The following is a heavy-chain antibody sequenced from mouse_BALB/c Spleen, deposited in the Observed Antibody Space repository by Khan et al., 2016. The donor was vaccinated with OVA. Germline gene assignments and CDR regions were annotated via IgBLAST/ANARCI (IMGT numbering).Heavy chain of an antibody. CDR1: GYTFTDYA. D-gene: IGHD2-3*01. Sequence: QVQLQQSGPELVRPGVSVKISCKGSGYTFTDYAMHWVKQSHAKSLEWIGLISTYSGNTNYKQKFKGKATMNVDKSSSIAYMELARLTSEDSAINYCTRPAYDGYYDYWGQGTTLTVSS. J-gene: IGHJ2*01. V-gene: IGHV1S137*01. CDR3: TRPAYDGYYDY. CDR2: ISTYSGNT.